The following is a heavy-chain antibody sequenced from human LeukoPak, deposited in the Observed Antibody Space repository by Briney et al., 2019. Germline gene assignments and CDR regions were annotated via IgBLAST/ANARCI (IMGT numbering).Heavy chain of an antibody. CDR1: GFTFSSYA. Sequence: PGGSLRLSCAASGFTFSSYAMSWVRQAPGKGLEWVSAISGSGGSTYYADSVKGRFTISRDNSKNTLYLQMNSLRAEDTAVYYCAKARGSYYYDSSGPLDYWGQGTLVTVSS. CDR3: AKARGSYYYDSSGPLDY. J-gene: IGHJ4*02. V-gene: IGHV3-23*01. CDR2: ISGSGGST. D-gene: IGHD3-22*01.